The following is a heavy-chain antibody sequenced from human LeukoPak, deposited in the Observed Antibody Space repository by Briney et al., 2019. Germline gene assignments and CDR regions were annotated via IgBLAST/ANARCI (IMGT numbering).Heavy chain of an antibody. D-gene: IGHD3-10*01. CDR1: GFIFSSFW. CDR2: INSDGSTT. Sequence: GGSLRLSCAASGFIFSSFWMHWVRQGSGKGLVWVSGINSDGSTTSYADSVKGRFTISRDNAKNSLYLQMNSLRAEDTAVYYCAKSLLWFGESLFLCDYWGQGTLVTVSS. J-gene: IGHJ4*02. CDR3: AKSLLWFGESLFLCDY. V-gene: IGHV3-74*01.